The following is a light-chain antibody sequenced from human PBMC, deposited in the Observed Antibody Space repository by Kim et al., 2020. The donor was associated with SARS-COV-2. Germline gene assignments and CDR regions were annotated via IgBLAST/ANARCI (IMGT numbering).Light chain of an antibody. J-gene: IGLJ2*01. CDR1: SSDGGSYNL. CDR2: EVS. V-gene: IGLV2-23*02. CDR3: CSYAGSSTFYVV. Sequence: QSALTQPASVSGSPGQSITISCTGTSSDGGSYNLVSWYQQHPGKAPKLMIYEVSKRPSGVSHRFSGSKAGNTASLTISGLQAEDEADYYCCSYAGSSTFYVVFGGGTQLTVL.